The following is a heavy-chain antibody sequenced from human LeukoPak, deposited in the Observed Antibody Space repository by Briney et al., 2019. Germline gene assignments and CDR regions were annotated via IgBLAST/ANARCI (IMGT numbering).Heavy chain of an antibody. CDR2: IYHSGST. CDR3: ARGLGVAGNWWFDP. D-gene: IGHD2-15*01. CDR1: GGSISSGGYS. J-gene: IGHJ5*02. Sequence: KPSETLSLTCAVSGGSISSGGYSWSWIRQPPGKGLEWIGYIYHSGSTYYNPSLKSRVTISVDRSKNQFSLKLSSVTAADTAVYYCARGLGVAGNWWFDPWGQGTLVTVSS. V-gene: IGHV4-30-2*01.